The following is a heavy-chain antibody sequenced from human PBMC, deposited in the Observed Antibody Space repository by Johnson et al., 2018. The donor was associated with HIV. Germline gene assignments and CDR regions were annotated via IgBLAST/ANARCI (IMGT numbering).Heavy chain of an antibody. J-gene: IGHJ3*02. CDR2: LSYDGNNK. CDR1: GFTFSTYG. D-gene: IGHD3-3*01. CDR3: AKGYYDSSFGLDM. Sequence: QVQLVESGVGVVQPGRSLRLSCIASGFTFSTYGMHWVRQAPGKGLQWVALLSYDGNNKYYSDPVQGRFTISRDNSKNTLYLHMNNLTAEDTAVYHCAKGYYDSSFGLDMWGQGTMVIVSS. V-gene: IGHV3-30*18.